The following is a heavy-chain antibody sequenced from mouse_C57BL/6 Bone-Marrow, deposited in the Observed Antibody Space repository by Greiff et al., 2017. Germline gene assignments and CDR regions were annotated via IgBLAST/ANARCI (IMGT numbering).Heavy chain of an antibody. Sequence: QVQLQQPGAELVMPGASVKLSCKASGYTFTSYWMHWVKQRPGQGLEWIGEIDPSDSYTNYNQKFKGKSTLTVDKSSSTAYMQLSSLTSEDSAVYYCARDSDCPCDYWGQGTTLTVSS. CDR3: ARDSDCPCDY. CDR2: IDPSDSYT. CDR1: GYTFTSYW. J-gene: IGHJ2*01. V-gene: IGHV1-69*01. D-gene: IGHD2-13*01.